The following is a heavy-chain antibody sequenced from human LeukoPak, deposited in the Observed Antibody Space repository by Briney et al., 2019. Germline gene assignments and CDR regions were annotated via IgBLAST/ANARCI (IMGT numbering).Heavy chain of an antibody. J-gene: IGHJ4*02. D-gene: IGHD1-26*01. CDR3: AKGIEGATDY. CDR2: MNSDGADT. V-gene: IGHV3-74*01. Sequence: PGGSLRLSCVASGFTFRTTWMHWVRQAPGKGLVWVSRMNSDGADTTYADSVKGRFTMSRDNAENTLYLEMDSPRAEDTAVYYCAKGIEGATDYWGQGTLVTVSS. CDR1: GFTFRTTW.